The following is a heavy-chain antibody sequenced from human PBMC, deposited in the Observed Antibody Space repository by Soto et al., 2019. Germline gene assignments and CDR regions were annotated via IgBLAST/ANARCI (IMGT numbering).Heavy chain of an antibody. J-gene: IGHJ6*02. CDR3: ATGGTVGYYYYYGMDV. CDR2: ISYDGSNT. V-gene: IGHV3-30*03. D-gene: IGHD4-17*01. CDR1: GFTFSSNG. Sequence: QVQLVESGGGVVQPGTSLRLSCSASGFTFSSNGMHWVRQAPGKGLEWVADISYDGSNTYYAEAVKGRIAIFRDNSKNTLYLQVNSLRVEDTAVYYCATGGTVGYYYYYGMDVWGQGTTVTVSS.